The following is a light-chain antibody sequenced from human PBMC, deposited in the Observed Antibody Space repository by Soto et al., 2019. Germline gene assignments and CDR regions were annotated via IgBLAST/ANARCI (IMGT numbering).Light chain of an antibody. J-gene: IGKJ4*01. CDR2: SAS. Sequence: IQMTQSPSSVSASVGDRVTITCRASQPISSWLAWYHQKPGQPPNLLIYSASSLRSGVPSRFSGSESGTLFALTITNLQPEDFATYYCQQASSFPLTFGGGTKVEVK. CDR3: QQASSFPLT. CDR1: QPISSW. V-gene: IGKV1-12*01.